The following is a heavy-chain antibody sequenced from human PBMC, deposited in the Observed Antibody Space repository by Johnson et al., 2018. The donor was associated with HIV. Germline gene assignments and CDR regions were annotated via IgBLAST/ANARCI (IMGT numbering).Heavy chain of an antibody. Sequence: VQLVESGGGVVRPGRSLRLSCAASGFTFSSFAMHWVRQAPGKGLEWVALISDDVSSTFYVDSVKGRFTISRDNANNTLSLQMNSLRAEDTAVYYCARVRGKIPRGAFDIWGQGTMVTVSS. CDR1: GFTFSSFA. CDR2: ISDDVSST. J-gene: IGHJ3*02. D-gene: IGHD3-10*01. CDR3: ARVRGKIPRGAFDI. V-gene: IGHV3-30*04.